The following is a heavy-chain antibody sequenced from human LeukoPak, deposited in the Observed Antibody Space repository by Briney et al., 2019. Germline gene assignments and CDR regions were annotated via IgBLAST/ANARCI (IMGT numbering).Heavy chain of an antibody. CDR2: IIPIFGTA. J-gene: IGHJ4*02. CDR1: GYTFTSYY. D-gene: IGHD3-10*01. V-gene: IGHV1-69*05. Sequence: SVKVSCKASGYTFTSYYMHWVRQAPGQGLEWMGRIIPIFGTANYAQKFQGRVTITTDESTSTAYMELSSLRSEDTAVYYCARDSLRHYGSGNRDFDYWGQGTLVTVSS. CDR3: ARDSLRHYGSGNRDFDY.